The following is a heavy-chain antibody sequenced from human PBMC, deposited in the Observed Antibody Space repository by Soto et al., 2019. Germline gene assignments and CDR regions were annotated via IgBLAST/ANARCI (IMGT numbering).Heavy chain of an antibody. D-gene: IGHD3-16*01. CDR3: ARGWGYYYYGMDV. V-gene: IGHV3-30*04. Sequence: PGRSLRLSCAASGFTFSSHAMHWVRQAPGKGLEWLALISYDGRSEYYADSVKGRFTISRDNSKNTLYLQMNSVRAEDTAVYYCARGWGYYYYGMDVWGQGTTVTVSS. CDR2: ISYDGRSE. J-gene: IGHJ6*02. CDR1: GFTFSSHA.